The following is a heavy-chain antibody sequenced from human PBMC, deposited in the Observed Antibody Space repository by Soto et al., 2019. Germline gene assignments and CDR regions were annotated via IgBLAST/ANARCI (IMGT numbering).Heavy chain of an antibody. J-gene: IGHJ6*02. V-gene: IGHV3-30*18. Sequence: QVQLVESGGGVVQPGRSLRLSCAASGFTFSSYGMHWVRQAPGKGLEWVAVISYDGSNKYYADSVKGRFTISRDNSKNTLYLQMNSLRAEDTAVYYCAKSLVGTYAAYDYSAMDVWGQGNRVTVSS. CDR1: GFTFSSYG. CDR3: AKSLVGTYAAYDYSAMDV. CDR2: ISYDGSNK. D-gene: IGHD6-13*01.